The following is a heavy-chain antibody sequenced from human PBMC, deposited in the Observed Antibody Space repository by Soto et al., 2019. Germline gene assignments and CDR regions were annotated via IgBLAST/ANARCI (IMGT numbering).Heavy chain of an antibody. Sequence: QVQLVQSGAEVKKPGSSVKVSCKASGGTFSSYAISWVRQAPGQGLEWMGGIIPIFGTANYAQKFQGRVTITADESTSTVYMELSSLRSEDTAVYYCARGSYDFWSGYYRPNWFDPWGQGTLVTVSS. D-gene: IGHD3-3*01. CDR1: GGTFSSYA. CDR2: IIPIFGTA. CDR3: ARGSYDFWSGYYRPNWFDP. J-gene: IGHJ5*02. V-gene: IGHV1-69*12.